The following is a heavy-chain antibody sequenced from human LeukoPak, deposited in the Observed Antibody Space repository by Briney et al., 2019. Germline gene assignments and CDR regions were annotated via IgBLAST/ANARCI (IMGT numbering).Heavy chain of an antibody. CDR2: ISHSGIT. CDR1: GGSLSAYY. D-gene: IGHD3-22*01. CDR3: ARRGVYYDSSGYHYYFDY. V-gene: IGHV4-34*01. J-gene: IGHJ4*02. Sequence: SETLSLTCAVYGGSLSAYYWSWIRQPPGEGLEWIGEISHSGITNHNPSLKSQVTISADTSKNQFSLKLSSVTAADTAVYYCARRGVYYDSSGYHYYFDYWGQGTLVTVSS.